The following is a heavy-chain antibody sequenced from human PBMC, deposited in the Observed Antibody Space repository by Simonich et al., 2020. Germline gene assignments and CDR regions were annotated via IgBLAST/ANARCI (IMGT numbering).Heavy chain of an antibody. CDR3: ARVLSSYYYYYMDV. CDR1: GFTFSSYS. Sequence: EVQLVESGGGLVKPGGSLRLSCAASGFTFSSYSMNWVRQAPGKGLEWVSSIRSSSSYIYYADSVKGRFTISRDNAKNSLYLQMNSLRAEDTAVYYCARVLSSYYYYYMDVWGKGTTVTVSS. V-gene: IGHV3-21*01. J-gene: IGHJ6*03. D-gene: IGHD6-6*01. CDR2: IRSSSSYI.